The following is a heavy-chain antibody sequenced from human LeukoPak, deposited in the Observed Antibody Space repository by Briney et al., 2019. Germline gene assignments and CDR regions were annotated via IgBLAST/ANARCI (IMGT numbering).Heavy chain of an antibody. Sequence: KFQGRVTITRDTSASTAYMELSSLRSEDTAVYSCARASIAVAGIGYWGQGTLVTVSS. V-gene: IGHV1-3*01. CDR3: ARASIAVAGIGY. J-gene: IGHJ4*02. D-gene: IGHD6-19*01.